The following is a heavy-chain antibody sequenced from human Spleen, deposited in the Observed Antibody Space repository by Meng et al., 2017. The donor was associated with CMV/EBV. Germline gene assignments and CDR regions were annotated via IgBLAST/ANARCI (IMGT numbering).Heavy chain of an antibody. Sequence: GGSLRLSCKGSPNSFTNYWIGWVRQMPGKGLEWMGIIYPGDSDTRYSPSFQGQVTISADKSISTAYLQWSSLKASDTAMYYCARLGGGTNGYYGMDVWGQGTTVTVSS. CDR2: IYPGDSDT. J-gene: IGHJ6*02. CDR3: ARLGGGTNGYYGMDV. V-gene: IGHV5-51*01. D-gene: IGHD2-8*01. CDR1: PNSFTNYW.